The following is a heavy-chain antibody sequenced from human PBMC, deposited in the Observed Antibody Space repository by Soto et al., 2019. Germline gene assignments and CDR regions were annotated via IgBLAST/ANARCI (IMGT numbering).Heavy chain of an antibody. Sequence: GGSLRLSCAASGFTFSSYWMSWVRQAPGKGLEWVANIKQDGSEKYYVDSVKGRFTISRDNAKNSLYLQMNSLRAEDTAVYYCARAIAVAGTTDYYYYYGMDVWGQGTTVTVSS. D-gene: IGHD6-19*01. CDR1: GFTFSSYW. J-gene: IGHJ6*02. CDR2: IKQDGSEK. V-gene: IGHV3-7*01. CDR3: ARAIAVAGTTDYYYYYGMDV.